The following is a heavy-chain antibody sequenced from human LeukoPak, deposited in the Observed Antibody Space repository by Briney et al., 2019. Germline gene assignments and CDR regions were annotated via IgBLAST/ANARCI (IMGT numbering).Heavy chain of an antibody. J-gene: IGHJ4*02. CDR3: AKDGVVVPAASPFDY. CDR1: GFTFSSYA. D-gene: IGHD2-2*01. Sequence: PGGSLRLSCAASGFTFSSYAMSWVRQAPGKGLEWVSAISGSGGSTYYADSVKGRFTISRDNYKNTVYMQMNSLRAEDTAVYYCAKDGVVVPAASPFDYWGQGTLVTVSS. CDR2: ISGSGGST. V-gene: IGHV3-23*01.